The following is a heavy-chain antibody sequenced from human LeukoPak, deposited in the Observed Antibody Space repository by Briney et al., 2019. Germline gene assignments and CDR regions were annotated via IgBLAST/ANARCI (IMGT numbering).Heavy chain of an antibody. J-gene: IGHJ4*02. D-gene: IGHD5-12*01. V-gene: IGHV3-53*01. CDR1: GFTVSSNY. Sequence: GGSLRLSCAASGFTVSSNYMSWVRQAPGKGLEWVSVIYSGGSTYYADSVKGRFTISRDNSKNTLYLQMNSLRAEDTAVYYCARVQWLRSWYFDYWGQGTLVTVS. CDR3: ARVQWLRSWYFDY. CDR2: IYSGGST.